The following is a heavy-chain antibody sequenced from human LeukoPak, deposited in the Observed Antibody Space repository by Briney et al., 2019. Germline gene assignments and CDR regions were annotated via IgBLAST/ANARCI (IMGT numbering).Heavy chain of an antibody. V-gene: IGHV3-23*01. CDR3: AKGYCSGGSCYNWYFDL. CDR1: GFTFSSYA. CDR2: ISGSGGST. J-gene: IGHJ2*01. Sequence: GGSLRLSCAASGFTFSSYAMSWVRQAPGKGLEWVSGISGSGGSTYHADPVKGRFTISRDKSKNTLYQQMNSLRAEDTALYYCAKGYCSGGSCYNWYFDLWGRGTLVTVSS. D-gene: IGHD2-15*01.